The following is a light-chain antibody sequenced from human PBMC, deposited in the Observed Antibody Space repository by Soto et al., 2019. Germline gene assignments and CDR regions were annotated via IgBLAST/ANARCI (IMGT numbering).Light chain of an antibody. V-gene: IGKV1-9*01. CDR1: QDVSRS. J-gene: IGKJ4*01. Sequence: DTQLTQSPSFLSASVGDRVTIACRASQDVSRSVGWYQQKPGTAPKLLISAASTLNSGVPSRFSGSESGTDFTLTISCLQPEDFATYYCQKLWTYPLTFGGGTKVEI. CDR3: QKLWTYPLT. CDR2: AAS.